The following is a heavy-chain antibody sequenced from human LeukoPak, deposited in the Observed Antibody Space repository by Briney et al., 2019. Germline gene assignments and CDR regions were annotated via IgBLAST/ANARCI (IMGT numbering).Heavy chain of an antibody. CDR2: ISGSGRST. CDR3: AKDLLAYDSSGFDS. V-gene: IGHV3-23*01. J-gene: IGHJ4*02. CDR1: GFTFSSYA. D-gene: IGHD3-22*01. Sequence: HPGGSLRLSCAASGFTFSSYAMTWVRQAPGKGLEWVSAISGSGRSTYHADSVRGRFTISRDNSKNTLYLQMNSLRAEDTAVYHCAKDLLAYDSSGFDSWGQGTLVTVSS.